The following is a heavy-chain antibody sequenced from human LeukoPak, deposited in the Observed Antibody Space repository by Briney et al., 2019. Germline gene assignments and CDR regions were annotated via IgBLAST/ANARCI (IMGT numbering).Heavy chain of an antibody. CDR1: GLTFSSYA. V-gene: IGHV3-30-3*01. CDR3: ARGEYYYDT. Sequence: GGSLRLSCAASGLTFSSYAMHWVRQAPGKGLEWVAVISYDGSNKYYAGSVKGRFTISRDNSKNTLYLQMNSLRAEDTAVYYCARGEYYYDTWGQGTLVTVSS. CDR2: ISYDGSNK. J-gene: IGHJ5*02. D-gene: IGHD3-22*01.